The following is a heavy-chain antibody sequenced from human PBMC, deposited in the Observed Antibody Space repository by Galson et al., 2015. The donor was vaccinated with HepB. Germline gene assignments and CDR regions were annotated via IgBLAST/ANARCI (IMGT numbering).Heavy chain of an antibody. J-gene: IGHJ4*02. CDR2: IYCGGST. V-gene: IGHV3-53*01. CDR3: VRDVGGNPVGIDY. CDR1: GFTGSNEY. Sequence: SLRLSCAAPGFTGSNEYWSCGRQAPGKRLDWASVIYCGGSTYYGDSVKGRFPISRDKSKNTLYLHMNSLKAEDTAVYYCVRDVGGNPVGIDYWGQGTLVTVSS. D-gene: IGHD4-23*01.